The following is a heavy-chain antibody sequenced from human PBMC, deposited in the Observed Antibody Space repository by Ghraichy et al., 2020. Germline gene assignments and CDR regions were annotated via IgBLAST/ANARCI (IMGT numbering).Heavy chain of an antibody. CDR3: ARIAAARRFPYYYYYMDV. V-gene: IGHV1-18*01. CDR1: GYTFTSYG. CDR2: ISAYNGNT. D-gene: IGHD6-13*01. J-gene: IGHJ6*03. Sequence: ASVKVSCKASGYTFTSYGISWVRQAPGQGLEWMGWISAYNGNTNYAQKLQGRVTMTTDTSTSTAYMELRSLRSDDTAVYYCARIAAARRFPYYYYYMDVWGKGTTVTVSS.